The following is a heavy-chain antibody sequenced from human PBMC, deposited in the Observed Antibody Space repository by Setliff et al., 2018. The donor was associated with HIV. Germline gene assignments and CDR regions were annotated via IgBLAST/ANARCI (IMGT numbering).Heavy chain of an antibody. CDR2: IYYRGTT. J-gene: IGHJ4*02. Sequence: SETLSLTCTVSGGSISGHYWSWIRQPPGKGLEWIGYIYYRGTTHYNPSLRSRATLSVDTSKNQFSLNLRSVTVADTAVYYCARTAIVAVPAANYYFDFWGQGDLVTVSS. CDR3: ARTAIVAVPAANYYFDF. D-gene: IGHD2-2*01. CDR1: GGSISGHY. V-gene: IGHV4-59*11.